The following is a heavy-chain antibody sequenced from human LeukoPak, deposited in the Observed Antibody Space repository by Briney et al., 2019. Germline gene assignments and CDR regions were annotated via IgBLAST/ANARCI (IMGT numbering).Heavy chain of an antibody. V-gene: IGHV3-23*01. CDR1: GFSFSTYA. CDR2: ISGGGDST. CDR3: ARDTTGSHLGVFDI. D-gene: IGHD4-17*01. Sequence: QPGGSLRLSCAASGFSFSTYALSWVRQAPGKGLEWVSAISGGGDSTYYADSVKGRFTISRDNSKNKLYLQMNSLRAEDTAVYYCARDTTGSHLGVFDIGGKGTRVTVFS. J-gene: IGHJ3*02.